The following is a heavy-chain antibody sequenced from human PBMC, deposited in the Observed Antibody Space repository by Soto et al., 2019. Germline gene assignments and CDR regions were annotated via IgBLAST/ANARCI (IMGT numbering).Heavy chain of an antibody. V-gene: IGHV1-24*01. D-gene: IGHD6-13*01. J-gene: IGHJ4*02. CDR2: FDPEDGET. Sequence: ASVKVSCKVSGYTLTELSMHWVRQAPGKGLEWMGGFDPEDGETIYAQKFQGRVTMTEDTSTDTAYMELSSLRSEDTAVYYCATGVAAAGRKDYWGQGTLVTVSS. CDR3: ATGVAAAGRKDY. CDR1: GYTLTELS.